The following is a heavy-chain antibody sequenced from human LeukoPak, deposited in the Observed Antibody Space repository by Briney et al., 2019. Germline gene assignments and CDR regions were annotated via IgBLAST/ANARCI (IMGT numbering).Heavy chain of an antibody. J-gene: IGHJ4*02. D-gene: IGHD3-10*01. CDR2: ISSSSSYI. CDR1: GFTFSSYS. CDR3: ARDAHNKLGVGSY. V-gene: IGHV3-21*01. Sequence: GGSLRLSCAASGFTFSSYSMNWVRQAPGKGLEWVSSISSSSSYIYYADSVKGRFTISRDNAKNSLYLQMNSLRAEDTAVYYCARDAHNKLGVGSYWGQGTLVTVSS.